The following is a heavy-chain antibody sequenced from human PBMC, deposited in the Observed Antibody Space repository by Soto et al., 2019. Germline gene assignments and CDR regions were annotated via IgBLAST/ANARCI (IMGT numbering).Heavy chain of an antibody. CDR2: IYYSGST. Sequence: PSETLSLTXTVSGGSVSSGSYYWSWIRQPPGKGLEWIGYIYYSGSTNYNPSLKSRVTISVDTSKNQFSLKLSSVTAADTAVYYCARDLTRGGDYARRHHYYGMDVWGQGTTVTVSS. J-gene: IGHJ6*02. CDR3: ARDLTRGGDYARRHHYYGMDV. V-gene: IGHV4-61*01. D-gene: IGHD4-17*01. CDR1: GGSVSSGSYY.